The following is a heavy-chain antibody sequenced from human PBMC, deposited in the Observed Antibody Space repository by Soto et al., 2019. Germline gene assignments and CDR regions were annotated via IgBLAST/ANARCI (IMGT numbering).Heavy chain of an antibody. J-gene: IGHJ5*02. CDR3: ARRWTTMVRGVIMTWFDP. D-gene: IGHD3-10*01. CDR2: IYPGDYDT. CDR1: GYSFTSYW. V-gene: IGHV5-51*01. Sequence: GESLKISCKGSGYSFTSYWIGWVRQMPGKGLKWMGIIYPGDYDTRYSPSFQGQVTISADKSISTAYLQWSSLKASDTAMYYCARRWTTMVRGVIMTWFDPWGQGTLVTVSS.